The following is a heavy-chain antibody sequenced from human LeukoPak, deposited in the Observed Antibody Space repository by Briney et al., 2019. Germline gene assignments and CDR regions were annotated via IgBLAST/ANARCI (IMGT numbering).Heavy chain of an antibody. J-gene: IGHJ4*02. Sequence: TASETLSLTCAVYGGSFRGYYWSWIRQPPGKGLEWIGEINHSGSTNYNPSLKSRVTISVDTPKNQFSLKLSSVTAADTAVYYCARGAHSSGYSHFDYWGQGTLVTVSS. CDR1: GGSFRGYY. CDR2: INHSGST. CDR3: ARGAHSSGYSHFDY. D-gene: IGHD3-22*01. V-gene: IGHV4-34*01.